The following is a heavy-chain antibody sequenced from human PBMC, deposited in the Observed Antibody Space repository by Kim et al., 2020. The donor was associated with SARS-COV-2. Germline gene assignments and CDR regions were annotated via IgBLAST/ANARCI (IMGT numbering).Heavy chain of an antibody. CDR2: LCGTRDS. V-gene: IGHV4-39*01. J-gene: IGHJ4*02. CDR3: AIDFSGTSIRFLGLYHLDF. CDR1: GCSFSGYGYY. D-gene: IGHD3-16*01. Sequence: SETLSLTCTVYGCSFSGYGYYWGCMRPPPGKGRVWVVSLCGTRDSYYDPSLKSTITIYADTYKISFSLRLNSVTAADTSVYSCAIDFSGTSIRFLGLYHLDFWGQGTLVTVSS.